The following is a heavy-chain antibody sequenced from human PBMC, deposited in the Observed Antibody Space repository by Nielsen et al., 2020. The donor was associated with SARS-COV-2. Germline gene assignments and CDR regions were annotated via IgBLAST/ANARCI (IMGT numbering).Heavy chain of an antibody. D-gene: IGHD4-17*01. CDR3: VKAFPDLFYGDYVEWFDP. V-gene: IGHV3-64D*08. J-gene: IGHJ5*02. Sequence: WIRQPPGKGLEYVSAISSNGGSTYYADSVKGRFTISRDNSKNTLYLQMSSLRAEDTAVYYCVKAFPDLFYGDYVEWFDPWGQETLVTVS. CDR2: ISSNGGST.